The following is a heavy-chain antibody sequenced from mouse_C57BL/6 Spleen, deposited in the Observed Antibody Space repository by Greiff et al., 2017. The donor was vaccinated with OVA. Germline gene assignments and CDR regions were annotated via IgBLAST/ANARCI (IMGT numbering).Heavy chain of an antibody. V-gene: IGHV1-64*01. Sequence: QVQLQLPGAELVKPGASVKLSCKASGYTFTSYWMHWVKQRPGQGLEWIGMIHPNSGSTNYNEKFKSKATLTVDKSSSTAYMQLSSLTSEDSAVYYCARGDYYGSSYAWFAYWGQGTLVTVSA. CDR3: ARGDYYGSSYAWFAY. D-gene: IGHD1-1*01. CDR1: GYTFTSYW. J-gene: IGHJ3*01. CDR2: IHPNSGST.